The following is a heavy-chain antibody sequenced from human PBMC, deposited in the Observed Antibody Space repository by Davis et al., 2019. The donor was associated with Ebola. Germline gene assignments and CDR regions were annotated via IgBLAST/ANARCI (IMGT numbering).Heavy chain of an antibody. CDR3: AKDLTSSGYYRFVTGVVGY. CDR2: IIPILGIA. Sequence: SVKVSCKASGGTFSSYTISWVRQAPGQGLEWMGRIIPILGIANYAQKFQGRVTITADKSTSTAYMELNSLRPEDTAVYYCAKDLTSSGYYRFVTGVVGYWGQGTLVTVSS. V-gene: IGHV1-69*04. CDR1: GGTFSSYT. J-gene: IGHJ4*02. D-gene: IGHD3-22*01.